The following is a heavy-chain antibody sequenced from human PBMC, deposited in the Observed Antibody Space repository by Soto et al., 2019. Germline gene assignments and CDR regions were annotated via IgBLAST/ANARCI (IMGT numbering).Heavy chain of an antibody. CDR1: GFSLSTSEVG. Sequence: QPTLKESGPTLVKPTPTLTLTCTFSGFSLSTSEVGVDWIRQPPGKALAWLALIYWDDAKRHSPSLKSRLTITNDTSKNPVVLTTTISDPVDTARDFLAHRIAPGGYFESWGQGTLVTGFS. CDR2: IYWDDAK. CDR3: AHRIAPGGYFES. V-gene: IGHV2-5*02. D-gene: IGHD2-21*01. J-gene: IGHJ4*02.